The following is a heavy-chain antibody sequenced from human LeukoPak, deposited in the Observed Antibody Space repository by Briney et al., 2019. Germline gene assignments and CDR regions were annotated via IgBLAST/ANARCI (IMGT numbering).Heavy chain of an antibody. J-gene: IGHJ5*02. CDR2: IYYTEST. CDR1: GGSVNGYY. Sequence: PSETLSLTCTVSGGSVNGYYWSWIRQPPGKGLEWVGYIYYTESTNYNPSLKSRVTISLDTSKNQFSLTLSSVTAADTAVYYCARDGWFDTWGQGTLVTVSS. CDR3: ARDGWFDT. V-gene: IGHV4-59*02.